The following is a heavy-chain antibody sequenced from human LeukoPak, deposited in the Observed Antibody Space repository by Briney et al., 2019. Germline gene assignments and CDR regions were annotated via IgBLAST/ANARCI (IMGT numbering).Heavy chain of an antibody. CDR2: IYYSGTT. CDR1: GGSISSSGYY. Sequence: KPSETLSLTCTVSGGSISSSGYYWSWLRQHPGKGLEWIGYIYYSGTTYYNPSLKSRVTISVDTSKNQFSPKLFSVTAADTAVYYCAREDYYDSSGYLDYWGQGTLVTVSS. D-gene: IGHD3-22*01. J-gene: IGHJ4*02. CDR3: AREDYYDSSGYLDY. V-gene: IGHV4-31*03.